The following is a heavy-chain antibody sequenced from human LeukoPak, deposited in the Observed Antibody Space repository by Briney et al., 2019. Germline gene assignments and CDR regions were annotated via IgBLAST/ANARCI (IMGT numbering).Heavy chain of an antibody. CDR3: ARHSSSEDAFDI. D-gene: IGHD6-13*01. V-gene: IGHV5-51*01. CDR1: GSKLTNNW. J-gene: IGHJ3*02. CDR2: IYPGYSDA. Sequence: GESLKISCKISGSKLTNNWIGWVRQVPGKGLEWMGLIYPGYSDAKYSPSFQGQVTLSVDASISTAYLQLSGLRASDTAMYYCARHSSSEDAFDIWGQGTMVTVSS.